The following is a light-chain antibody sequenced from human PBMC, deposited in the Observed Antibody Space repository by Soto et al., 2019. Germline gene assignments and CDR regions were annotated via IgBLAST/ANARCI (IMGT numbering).Light chain of an antibody. V-gene: IGKV3-20*01. J-gene: IGKJ1*01. CDR3: KKYGSSPGK. CDR2: GAS. Sequence: EIVLTQSPGTMSFAPGEISPLYFIASQSVSSSYLAWYQQKPGQAPRLLIYGASSRATGITDRFSGSGSGTDFTLTIRRMEPEDFAVYYCKKYGSSPGKCGQGNK. CDR1: QSVSSSY.